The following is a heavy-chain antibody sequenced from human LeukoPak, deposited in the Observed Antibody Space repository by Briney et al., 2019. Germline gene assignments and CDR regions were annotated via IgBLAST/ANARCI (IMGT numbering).Heavy chain of an antibody. V-gene: IGHV4-31*03. CDR2: IYYSGST. CDR3: AREERAAAAEGGLDY. Sequence: SQTLSLTCTVSGGSISSGGYYWSWIRQHPGKGLEWIGYIYYSGSTYYNPSLKSRVTISVDTSKNQFSLKLSSVTAADTAVYYCAREERAAAAEGGLDYWGQGTLVTVSS. D-gene: IGHD6-13*01. CDR1: GGSISSGGYY. J-gene: IGHJ4*02.